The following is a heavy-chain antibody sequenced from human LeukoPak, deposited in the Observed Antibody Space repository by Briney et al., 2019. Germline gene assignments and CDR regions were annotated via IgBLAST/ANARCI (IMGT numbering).Heavy chain of an antibody. CDR1: GYTFTSYG. Sequence: AAVKISCKTSGYTFTSYGISWVRQAPGQGLEWMGWISAYNGNTNSAQKLHGRVTMTTDTSTSTAYMELRRLRPDDTAVYSCAIGGGYYGSGSYYKNWFDPWGQGTLVTVSS. V-gene: IGHV1-18*04. J-gene: IGHJ5*02. CDR2: ISAYNGNT. CDR3: AIGGGYYGSGSYYKNWFDP. D-gene: IGHD3-10*01.